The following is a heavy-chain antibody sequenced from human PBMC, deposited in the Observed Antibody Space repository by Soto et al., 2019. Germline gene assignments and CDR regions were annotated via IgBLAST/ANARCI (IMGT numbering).Heavy chain of an antibody. D-gene: IGHD6-13*01. CDR1: GGTFSSYT. V-gene: IGHV1-69*08. Sequence: QVQLVQSGAEVKKPGSSVKVSCKASGGTFSSYTISWVRQAPGQGLEWMGRIIPILGIANYAQKFQGRVTITADKSTSTAYMELSSLSSEETAVYYCARDPAGIAAAGPESWGQGTLVTVSS. CDR2: IIPILGIA. CDR3: ARDPAGIAAAGPES. J-gene: IGHJ4*02.